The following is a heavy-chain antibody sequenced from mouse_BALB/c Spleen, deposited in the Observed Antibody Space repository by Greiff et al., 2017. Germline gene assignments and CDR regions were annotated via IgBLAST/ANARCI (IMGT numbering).Heavy chain of an antibody. Sequence: QVQLKESGPGLVQPSQSLSITCTVSGFSLTSYGVHWVRQSPGKGLEWLGVIWSGGSTDYNAAFISRLSISKDNSKSQVFFKMNSLQTDDTARYYCASDITTVPYAMDYWGQGTSVTVSS. V-gene: IGHV2-2*01. CDR1: GFSLTSYG. CDR2: IWSGGST. D-gene: IGHD1-1*01. J-gene: IGHJ4*01. CDR3: ASDITTVPYAMDY.